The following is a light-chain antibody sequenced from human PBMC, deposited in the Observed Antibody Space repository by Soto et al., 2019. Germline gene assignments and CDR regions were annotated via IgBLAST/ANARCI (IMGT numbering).Light chain of an antibody. Sequence: EIVMTQSPATLSVSPGERATLSCRASQSVSSNLAWYQQKPGQAPRLLIYGASPRATGIPARFSGSGSGTEFTLTISSLQSEDVAVYYCQHYNNGPPWTFGQGTKVEI. CDR3: QHYNNGPPWT. CDR2: GAS. V-gene: IGKV3-15*01. J-gene: IGKJ1*01. CDR1: QSVSSN.